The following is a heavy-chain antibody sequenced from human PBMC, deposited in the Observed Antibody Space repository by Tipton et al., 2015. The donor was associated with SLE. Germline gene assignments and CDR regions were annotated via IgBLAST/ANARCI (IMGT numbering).Heavy chain of an antibody. V-gene: IGHV3-48*04. CDR3: ARDPGGNPFDY. CDR1: GFTFSSYA. J-gene: IGHJ3*01. Sequence: SLRLSCAASGFTFSSYAMSWVRQAPGKGLEWVSAIRGSGSTIYYADSVKGRFTISRDNAKNSLYLQMNSLRAEDTAVYYCARDPGGNPFDYWGQGPMVTVSS. CDR2: IRGSGSTI. D-gene: IGHD4-23*01.